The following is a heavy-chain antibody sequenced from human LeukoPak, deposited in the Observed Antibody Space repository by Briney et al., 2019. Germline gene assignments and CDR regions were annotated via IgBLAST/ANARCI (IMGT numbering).Heavy chain of an antibody. CDR2: IYYSGST. Sequence: PSETLSLTCTVSGGSISSYYWSWIRQPPGKGLEWIGYIYYSGSTNYNPSLKSRVTISVDTSKNQFSLKLSSVTAADTAVYYCARAGYGGIHFDYWGQGTLVTVSS. D-gene: IGHD4-23*01. CDR1: GGSISSYY. V-gene: IGHV4-59*01. CDR3: ARAGYGGIHFDY. J-gene: IGHJ4*02.